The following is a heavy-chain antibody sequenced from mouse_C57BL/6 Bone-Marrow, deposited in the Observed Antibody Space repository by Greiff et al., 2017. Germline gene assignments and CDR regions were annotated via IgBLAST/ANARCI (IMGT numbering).Heavy chain of an antibody. J-gene: IGHJ1*03. Sequence: EVQRVESGPELVKPGASVKISCKASGYSFTGYYMHWVKQSHGNILDWIGYIYPYNGVSSYNQKFKGKATLTVDKSSSTAYMELRSLTSEDSAVYYCARETTVAPWYFDVWGTGTTVTVSS. CDR1: GYSFTGYY. CDR3: ARETTVAPWYFDV. CDR2: IYPYNGVS. V-gene: IGHV1-31*01. D-gene: IGHD1-1*01.